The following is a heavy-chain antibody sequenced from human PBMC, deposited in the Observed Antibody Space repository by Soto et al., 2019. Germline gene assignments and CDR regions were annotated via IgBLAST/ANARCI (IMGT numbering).Heavy chain of an antibody. CDR2: IYNSGST. CDR1: GGSISSGGYY. CDR3: ASLGRDWFDP. Sequence: SETLSLTCTVSGGSISSGGYYWSWISQHPGKGLEWIGYIYNSGSTYYNPSLKSRLTISVDTSKNQFSLKLSSVTAADTAVYYCASLGRDWFDPWGQGTLVTVSS. J-gene: IGHJ5*02. V-gene: IGHV4-31*03.